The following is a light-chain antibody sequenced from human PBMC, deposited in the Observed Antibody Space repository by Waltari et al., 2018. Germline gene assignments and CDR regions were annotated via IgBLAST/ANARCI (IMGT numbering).Light chain of an antibody. CDR1: QSISSY. J-gene: IGKJ2*01. Sequence: DIQMTQSPSSLSASVGDRVTITCRASQSISSYLNWYQQKPGKAPKLLINAASSLQSGVPSRFSCSGSGTDFTLTISSLQPEDFATYYCQQSYSTPPTFGQGTKLEIK. CDR3: QQSYSTPPT. CDR2: AAS. V-gene: IGKV1-39*01.